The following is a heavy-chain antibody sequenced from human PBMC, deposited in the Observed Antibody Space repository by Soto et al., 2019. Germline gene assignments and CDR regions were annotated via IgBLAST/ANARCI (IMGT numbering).Heavy chain of an antibody. CDR1: GFTFSSYG. J-gene: IGHJ4*02. Sequence: VQLVESGGGVVQPGRSLRLSCAASGFTFSSYGMHWVRQAPGKGLEWVAVISYDGSNKYYADSVKGRFTISRDNSKNTLYLQMNSLRAEDTAVYYCATNIVVVVAAPTFDYWGQGTLVTVSS. CDR2: ISYDGSNK. V-gene: IGHV3-30*03. D-gene: IGHD2-15*01. CDR3: ATNIVVVVAAPTFDY.